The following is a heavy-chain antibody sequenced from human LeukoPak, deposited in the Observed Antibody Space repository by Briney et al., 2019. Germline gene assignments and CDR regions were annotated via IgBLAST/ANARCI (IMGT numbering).Heavy chain of an antibody. CDR1: GYGFTNYW. Sequence: GESLKISCKGSGYGFTNYWIGWVRQLPGKGLEWMGIIWPGDSETRYSPSFQGQVTISADKSINTAYLQWSSLKASDTAMYYCARGDSSTWYEYWGQGTLVTVSS. J-gene: IGHJ4*02. V-gene: IGHV5-51*01. CDR2: IWPGDSET. CDR3: ARGDSSTWYEY. D-gene: IGHD6-13*01.